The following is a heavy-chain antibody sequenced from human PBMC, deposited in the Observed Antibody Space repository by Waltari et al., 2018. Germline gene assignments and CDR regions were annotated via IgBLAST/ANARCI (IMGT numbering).Heavy chain of an antibody. CDR1: GFTFSSYA. V-gene: IGHV3-23*01. CDR3: AKSGIAVAGTRGILDY. D-gene: IGHD6-19*01. CDR2: ISGSGGST. Sequence: EVQLLESGGGLVQPGGSLRLSCAASGFTFSSYAMSWVRKAPGKGLEWVSAISGSGGSTYYADSVKGRFTISRDNSKNTLYLQMNSLRAEDTAVYYCAKSGIAVAGTRGILDYWGQGTLVTVSS. J-gene: IGHJ4*02.